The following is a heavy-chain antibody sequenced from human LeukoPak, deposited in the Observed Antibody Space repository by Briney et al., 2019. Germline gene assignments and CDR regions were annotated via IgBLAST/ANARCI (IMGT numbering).Heavy chain of an antibody. D-gene: IGHD4-23*01. CDR3: AKDLSTVARGYYYYYMDV. CDR2: IDSGANT. V-gene: IGHV3-23*01. CDR1: GFTFSSYS. Sequence: GGSLRLSCAASGFTFSSYSMSWVRQAPGKGLEWVSGIDSGANTLYADSVKGRFTISRDNSKNTLYLQMNSLRAEDTAVYYCAKDLSTVARGYYYYYMDVWGKGTTVTVSS. J-gene: IGHJ6*03.